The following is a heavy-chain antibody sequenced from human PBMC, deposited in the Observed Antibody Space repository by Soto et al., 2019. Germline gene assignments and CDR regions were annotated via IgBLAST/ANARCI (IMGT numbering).Heavy chain of an antibody. Sequence: SETLSLTCTVSGGSISSGYYHWSWIRQPPGKRLEWIGAGYYIGSTYYNPSLHSRITISVDTSKNQFSLKLTSATAADTAVYYCVRDYRAPSDGAMEVWGQGTMVTVCS. CDR3: VRDYRAPSDGAMEV. CDR1: GGSISSGYYH. D-gene: IGHD3-16*02. CDR2: GYYIGST. V-gene: IGHV4-30-4*01. J-gene: IGHJ6*02.